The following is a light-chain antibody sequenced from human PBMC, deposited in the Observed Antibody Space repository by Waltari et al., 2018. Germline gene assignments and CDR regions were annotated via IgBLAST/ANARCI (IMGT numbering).Light chain of an antibody. J-gene: IGLJ3*02. CDR1: SSNIGSHY. Sequence: QSVLTQPPSASGTPGQRVTIPCSGSSSNIGSHYLYWYQQLPGTAPKLLISRNNQRPSGVPDRFSGSKSGTSASLAISGLRSEDEADYYCAAWDDSLSGWVFGGGTKLTVL. CDR3: AAWDDSLSGWV. V-gene: IGLV1-47*01. CDR2: RNN.